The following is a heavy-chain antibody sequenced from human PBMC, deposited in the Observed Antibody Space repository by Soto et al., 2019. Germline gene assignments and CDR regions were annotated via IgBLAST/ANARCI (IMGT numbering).Heavy chain of an antibody. CDR1: GFTFDDYA. CDR2: ISWNSGSI. D-gene: IGHD2-2*01. CDR3: AKDARACSSTSCYYYYMDV. V-gene: IGHV3-9*01. J-gene: IGHJ6*03. Sequence: GGSLRLSCAASGFTFDDYAMHWVRQAPGKGLEWVSGISWNSGSIGYADSVKGRFTISRDNAKNSLYLQMNSLRAEDTALYYCAKDARACSSTSCYYYYMDVWGKGTTVTVSS.